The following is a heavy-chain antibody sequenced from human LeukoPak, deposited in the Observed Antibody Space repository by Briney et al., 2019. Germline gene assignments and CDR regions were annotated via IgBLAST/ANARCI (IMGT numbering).Heavy chain of an antibody. CDR1: GYSISSGYY. CDR3: AKDVAMTYRGYFDL. V-gene: IGHV4-38-2*02. J-gene: IGHJ2*01. Sequence: SETLSLTCTVSGYSISSGYYWGWIRQPPGKGLEWIGSIYQSGSTYYNPSLKSRVTISVDTSKNQFSLKLSSVTAADTAIYYCAKDVAMTYRGYFDLWGRGTQVIVSS. CDR2: IYQSGST. D-gene: IGHD3-22*01.